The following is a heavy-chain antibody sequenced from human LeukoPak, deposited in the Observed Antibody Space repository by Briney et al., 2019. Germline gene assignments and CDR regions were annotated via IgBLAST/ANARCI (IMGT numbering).Heavy chain of an antibody. D-gene: IGHD6-19*01. Sequence: GGSLRLSCAASDFSVNTNFMNWVRQAPGKGLEWVSVILTSGITYYTDSVKGRFTISRDNSKNTLYLQMNSLTADATAVYYCVRSGYSNGWLRNWGQGTLVTVSS. J-gene: IGHJ4*02. CDR3: VRSGYSNGWLRN. CDR1: DFSVNTNF. CDR2: ILTSGIT. V-gene: IGHV3-53*01.